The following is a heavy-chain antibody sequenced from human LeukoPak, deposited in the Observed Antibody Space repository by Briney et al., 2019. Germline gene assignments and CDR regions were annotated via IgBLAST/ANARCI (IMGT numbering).Heavy chain of an antibody. CDR3: ARDAYSSGWYPDY. CDR2: INPNSGGT. V-gene: IGHV1-2*02. CDR1: GYTFIGYY. Sequence: ALVKVSCKASGYTFIGYYMHWVRQAPGQGLEWMGWINPNSGGTNHAQKFQGRVTMTRDTSISTAYMELSRLRSDDTAVYYCARDAYSSGWYPDYWGQGTLVTVSS. J-gene: IGHJ4*02. D-gene: IGHD6-19*01.